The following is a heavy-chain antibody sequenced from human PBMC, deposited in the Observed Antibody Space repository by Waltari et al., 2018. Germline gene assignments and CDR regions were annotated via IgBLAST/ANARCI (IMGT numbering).Heavy chain of an antibody. CDR3: LNYDFDS. J-gene: IGHJ4*02. Sequence: DVQVVESGGGLGRPGGSLRLSCMGSGFNFSNYFSHWVRQAPGEGPVWVGRINNDGGIVNYADSVKGRFSISRDNAKSTVYLQMNNLRGEDTALYHCLNYDFDSWGQGTLVTVSS. D-gene: IGHD1-7*01. CDR2: INNDGGIV. CDR1: GFNFSNYF. V-gene: IGHV3-74*01.